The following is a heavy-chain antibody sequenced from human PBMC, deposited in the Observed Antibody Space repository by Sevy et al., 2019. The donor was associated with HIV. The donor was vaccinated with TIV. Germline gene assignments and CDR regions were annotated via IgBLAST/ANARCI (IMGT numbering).Heavy chain of an antibody. Sequence: GGSLRLSCAASGFTFSSYAMSWVRQAPGKGLEWVSAISGSGGSTYYADSVKGRFTISRDNSKNTRYLQMNSLRAEDTAVYYCARRYSSSWGVYYFDYWGQGTLVTVSS. CDR2: ISGSGGST. J-gene: IGHJ4*02. CDR1: GFTFSSYA. D-gene: IGHD6-13*01. CDR3: ARRYSSSWGVYYFDY. V-gene: IGHV3-23*01.